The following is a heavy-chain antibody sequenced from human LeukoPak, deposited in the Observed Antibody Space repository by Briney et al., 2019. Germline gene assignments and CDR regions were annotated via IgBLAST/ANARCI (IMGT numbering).Heavy chain of an antibody. J-gene: IGHJ4*02. Sequence: ASVEVSCKASGYTFTGYYMHWVRQAPGQGLEWMGWINPNSGGTNYAQKFQGRVTMTRDTSISTAYMELSRLRSDDTAVYYCAIVVVTATNFDYWGQGTLVTVSS. CDR1: GYTFTGYY. CDR2: INPNSGGT. D-gene: IGHD2-21*02. CDR3: AIVVVTATNFDY. V-gene: IGHV1-2*02.